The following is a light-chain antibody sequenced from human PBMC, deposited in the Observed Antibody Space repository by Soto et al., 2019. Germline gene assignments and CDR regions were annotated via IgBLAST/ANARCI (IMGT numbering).Light chain of an antibody. CDR3: QQYRA. Sequence: DIVMTQSPDSLAVSLGERATINCKSSQSVLYSSNNKNYLAWYQQEPGQPPKLLIYWASTRESGVPDRFSGSGSGTDFTLSISSLQAEDVAVYYCQQYRAFGQGTKVEIK. J-gene: IGKJ1*01. CDR2: WAS. V-gene: IGKV4-1*01. CDR1: QSVLYSSNNKNY.